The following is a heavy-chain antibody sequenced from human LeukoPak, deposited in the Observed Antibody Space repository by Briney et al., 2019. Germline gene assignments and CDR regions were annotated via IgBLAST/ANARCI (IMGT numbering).Heavy chain of an antibody. V-gene: IGHV3-23*01. Sequence: PSGGSLRLSCAASGFTFSSYGMSWVRQAPGKGLEWVSGISASGGSTYYADSVKGRFTISRDNSKNTLYLQMNSLRAEDTAVYYCAKGGYSSYDYVDYWGQGTLVTVSS. J-gene: IGHJ4*02. CDR2: ISASGGST. CDR3: AKGGYSSYDYVDY. D-gene: IGHD5-12*01. CDR1: GFTFSSYG.